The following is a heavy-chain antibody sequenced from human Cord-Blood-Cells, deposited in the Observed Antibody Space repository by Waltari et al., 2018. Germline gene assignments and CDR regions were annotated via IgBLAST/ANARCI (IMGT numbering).Heavy chain of an antibody. D-gene: IGHD7-27*01. V-gene: IGHV2-5*02. CDR2: IYWDDDK. Sequence: QITLKESGPTLVKPTQTLTLTCTFSGFSLSTSGVGVGWIRQPPGKALEWLALIYWDDDKRYSPSLKSRLTITKDTSKNQVVLTMTNMDPVDTATYYCAHTLNWGPTLDAFDIWGQGTMVTVSS. CDR1: GFSLSTSGVG. CDR3: AHTLNWGPTLDAFDI. J-gene: IGHJ3*02.